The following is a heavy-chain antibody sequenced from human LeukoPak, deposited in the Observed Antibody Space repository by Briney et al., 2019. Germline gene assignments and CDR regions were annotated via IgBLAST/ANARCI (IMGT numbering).Heavy chain of an antibody. CDR2: ISSLASTI. D-gene: IGHD6-19*01. Sequence: GGSLRLSCAASGFTFSDYYMSWIRQAPGKGLEWVSYISSLASTIYYADSVKGRFTISRDNAKNSLYLQMNSLRVEDTAVYYCARANGWYAPFDYWGQGALVTVSS. J-gene: IGHJ4*02. CDR1: GFTFSDYY. V-gene: IGHV3-11*01. CDR3: ARANGWYAPFDY.